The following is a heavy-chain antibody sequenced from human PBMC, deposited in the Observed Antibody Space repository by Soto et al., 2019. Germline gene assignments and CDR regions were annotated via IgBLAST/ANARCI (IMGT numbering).Heavy chain of an antibody. CDR2: TYYRSKWYY. V-gene: IGHV6-1*01. D-gene: IGHD1-26*01. CDR1: GDSVSSNSAG. CDR3: ARGEQYSGRIFDY. J-gene: IGHJ4*01. Sequence: LSLTCAITGDSVSSNSAGWSWVRQSPSRGLEWLGRTYYRSKWYYEYAVSVRGRITINPDTSKNQYSLQLNSVTPEDTAVYFCARGEQYSGRIFDYWGQGTLVTVSS.